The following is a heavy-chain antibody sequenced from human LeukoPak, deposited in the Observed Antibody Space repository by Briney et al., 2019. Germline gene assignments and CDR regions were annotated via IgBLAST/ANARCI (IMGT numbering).Heavy chain of an antibody. D-gene: IGHD3-9*01. Sequence: ASVKVSCKASGYTFTSYGISWVRQAPGQGLEWMGWISAYNGDTNYAQKLQGRVTMTTDTSTSTAYMELRSLRSDDTAVYYCARGGLTGYYNDAFDIWGQGTMVTVSS. CDR3: ARGGLTGYYNDAFDI. J-gene: IGHJ3*02. CDR1: GYTFTSYG. CDR2: ISAYNGDT. V-gene: IGHV1-18*01.